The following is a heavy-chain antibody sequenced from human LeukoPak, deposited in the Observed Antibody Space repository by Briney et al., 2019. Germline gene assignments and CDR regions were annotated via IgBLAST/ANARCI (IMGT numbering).Heavy chain of an antibody. CDR1: GGTFSSYA. J-gene: IGHJ3*02. CDR3: AREAVPAAIHAFDI. D-gene: IGHD2-2*02. CDR2: IIPIFGTA. Sequence: SVKVSCKASGGTFSSYAISWVRQAPGQGLEWMGGIIPIFGTANYAQKFQGRVTITADESTSTAYMELSSLRSEDTAVYYCAREAVPAAIHAFDIWGQGTMVTVSS. V-gene: IGHV1-69*01.